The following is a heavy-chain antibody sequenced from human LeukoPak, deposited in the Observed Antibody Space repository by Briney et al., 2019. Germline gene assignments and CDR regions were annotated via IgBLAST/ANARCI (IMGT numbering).Heavy chain of an antibody. CDR3: VRRSRMTTIDAFGI. CDR2: IYYSGST. D-gene: IGHD5-24*01. J-gene: IGHJ3*02. Sequence: SETLSLTCTVSGGSISSYYWSWIRQPPGKGLEWIGYIYYSGSTNYNPSLKSRVTISVDTSKNQFFLKLSSVTAADTAVYYCVRRSRMTTIDAFGIWGQGTMVTVSS. V-gene: IGHV4-59*08. CDR1: GGSISSYY.